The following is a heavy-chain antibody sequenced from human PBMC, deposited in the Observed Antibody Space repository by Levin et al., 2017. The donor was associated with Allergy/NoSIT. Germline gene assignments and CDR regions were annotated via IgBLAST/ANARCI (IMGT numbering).Heavy chain of an antibody. Sequence: GESLKISCAASGFTFSSYAMHWVRQAPGKGLEWVAVISYDGSNKYYADSVKGRFTISRDNSKNTLYLQMNSLRAEDTAVYYCARDDVHSGYDWSGTGDYWGQGTLVTVSS. J-gene: IGHJ4*02. CDR2: ISYDGSNK. CDR3: ARDDVHSGYDWSGTGDY. D-gene: IGHD5-12*01. V-gene: IGHV3-30-3*01. CDR1: GFTFSSYA.